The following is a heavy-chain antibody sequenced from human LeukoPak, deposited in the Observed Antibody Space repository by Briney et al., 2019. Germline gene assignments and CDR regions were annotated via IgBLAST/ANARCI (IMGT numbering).Heavy chain of an antibody. Sequence: SETLSLTCAVYGGSFSGYYWSWIRQPPGKGLEWIGEINHSGSTNYNPSLKSRVTISVDTSKNQFSLKLSSVTAADTAVYYCARRMYYYGSGSPGRNWFDPWGQGTLVTVSS. CDR3: ARRMYYYGSGSPGRNWFDP. CDR2: INHSGST. J-gene: IGHJ5*02. CDR1: GGSFSGYY. V-gene: IGHV4-34*01. D-gene: IGHD3-10*01.